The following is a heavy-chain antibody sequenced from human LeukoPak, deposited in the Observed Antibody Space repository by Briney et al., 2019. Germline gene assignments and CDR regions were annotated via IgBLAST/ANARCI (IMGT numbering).Heavy chain of an antibody. CDR2: ISGSGGST. CDR1: GFTFSSYA. CDR3: AKGHDDSSGYYSAPSLLRY. D-gene: IGHD3-22*01. Sequence: GGSLRLSCAASGFTFSSYAMSWVRQAPGKGLEWVSAISGSGGSTYYADSVKGRFTISRDNSKNTLYLQMNSLRAEDTAVYYCAKGHDDSSGYYSAPSLLRYWGQGTLVTVSS. V-gene: IGHV3-23*01. J-gene: IGHJ4*02.